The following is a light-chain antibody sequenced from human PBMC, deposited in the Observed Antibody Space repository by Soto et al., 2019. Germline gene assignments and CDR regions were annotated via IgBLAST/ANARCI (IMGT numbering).Light chain of an antibody. Sequence: DIQMAQSPSSLSASIGDRVTITCRASQGISEYLAWYQQRPGNAPNLLIYGASILQSGVPSRFSGSGSGTHFTLTISSLQPEDVATYYCRSYNSIPRTFGQGTTVEIK. J-gene: IGKJ1*01. CDR2: GAS. V-gene: IGKV1-27*01. CDR1: QGISEY. CDR3: RSYNSIPRT.